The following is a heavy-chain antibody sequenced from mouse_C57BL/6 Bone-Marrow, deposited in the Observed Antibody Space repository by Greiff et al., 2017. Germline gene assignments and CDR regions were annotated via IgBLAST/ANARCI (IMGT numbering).Heavy chain of an antibody. J-gene: IGHJ1*03. V-gene: IGHV5-6*02. CDR3: ARRYYYGSGRYFDV. CDR2: ISSGGSYT. D-gene: IGHD1-1*01. CDR1: GFTFSSYG. Sequence: DVMLVESGGDLVKPGGSLKLSCAASGFTFSSYGMSWVRQTPDKRLEWVATISSGGSYTYYPDSVKGRFTISRDNAKNTLYLQMSSLKSEDTAMYYCARRYYYGSGRYFDVWGTGTTVTVSS.